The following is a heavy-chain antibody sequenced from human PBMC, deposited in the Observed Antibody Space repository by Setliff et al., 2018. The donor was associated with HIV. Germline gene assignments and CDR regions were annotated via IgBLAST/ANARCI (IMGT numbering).Heavy chain of an antibody. CDR3: ARRVPDSAYRPTAY. V-gene: IGHV3-7*03. Sequence: GGSLRLSCAASGFTFSTYWMSWFRQAPGKGLEWVANIKENGDEKYYVDSVKGLFTISRDNAANSLYLQMSSLIVEDTAVYYCARRVPDSAYRPTAYWGQGTQVTVSS. D-gene: IGHD3-22*01. CDR2: IKENGDEK. CDR1: GFTFSTYW. J-gene: IGHJ4*02.